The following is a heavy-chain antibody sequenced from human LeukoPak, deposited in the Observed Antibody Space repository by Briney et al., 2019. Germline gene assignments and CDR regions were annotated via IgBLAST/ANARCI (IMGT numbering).Heavy chain of an antibody. CDR1: GFTFSSYA. Sequence: PGGSLRLSCAASGFTFSSYAMSWVRQAPGKGLDWVSAISGSGGSTYYADSVKGRFTISRDNSKNTLYLQMNSLRAEDTAVYYCAKDPHYYDSSGYFQFDYWGQGTPVTVSS. J-gene: IGHJ4*02. CDR3: AKDPHYYDSSGYFQFDY. V-gene: IGHV3-23*01. CDR2: ISGSGGST. D-gene: IGHD3-22*01.